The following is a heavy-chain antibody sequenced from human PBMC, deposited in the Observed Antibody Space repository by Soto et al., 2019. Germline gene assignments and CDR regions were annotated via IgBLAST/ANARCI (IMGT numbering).Heavy chain of an antibody. V-gene: IGHV1-18*01. CDR2: ISAYNGNT. D-gene: IGHD2-21*01. J-gene: IGHJ4*02. CDR1: GYTFTSYG. CDR3: ARFVVGNYFFVC. Sequence: ASVKVSCKASGYTFTSYGISWVRQAPGQGLEWMGWISAYNGNTNYAQKRQGRVTMTTDTSTSTAYMELRSLRSDDTAVYFCARFVVGNYFFVCCGQGTLVIVSS.